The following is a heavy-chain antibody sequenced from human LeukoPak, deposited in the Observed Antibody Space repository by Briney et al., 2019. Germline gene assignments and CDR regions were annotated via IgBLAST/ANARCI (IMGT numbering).Heavy chain of an antibody. J-gene: IGHJ3*02. D-gene: IGHD2-15*01. CDR3: ARRVRGYCSGGSCYGAFDI. CDR1: GFTFSSYG. Sequence: GSLRLSCAASGFTFSSYGMHWVRQAPGKGLEWIGEINHSGSTNYNPSLKSRVTISVDTSKNQFSLKLSSVTAADTAVYYCARRVRGYCSGGSCYGAFDIWGQGTMVTVSS. V-gene: IGHV4-34*01. CDR2: INHSGST.